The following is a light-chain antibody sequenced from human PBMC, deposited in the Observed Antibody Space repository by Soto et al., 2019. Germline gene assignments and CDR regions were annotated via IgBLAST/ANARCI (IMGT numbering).Light chain of an antibody. Sequence: QSALAQPTSVSGSPGQSIAISCTGTSSDVGGYNYVSWHQQHPGKAPKVLISVVSNRPSGVSNRFSGSKSGNTASLTISGLQAEAEADYYCSSYTSSSTLGVVFGGGTQLTVL. V-gene: IGLV2-14*01. J-gene: IGLJ2*01. CDR2: VVS. CDR3: SSYTSSSTLGVV. CDR1: SSDVGGYNY.